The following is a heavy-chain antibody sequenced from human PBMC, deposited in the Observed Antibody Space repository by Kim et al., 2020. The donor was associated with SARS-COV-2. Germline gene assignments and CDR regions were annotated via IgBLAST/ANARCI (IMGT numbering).Heavy chain of an antibody. CDR3: AEISSGSSGWFEYFQH. CDR2: IRGSGEST. D-gene: IGHD6-19*01. J-gene: IGHJ1*01. Sequence: GGSLRLSCAASGFTFNIYAMSWVRQAPGKGLEWVSGIRGSGESTTYADSVKGRFTISRDNSKNTLYLQMDRLRVDDTALYYCAEISSGSSGWFEYFQHWGPGHPGHRLL. CDR1: GFTFNIYA. V-gene: IGHV3-23*01.